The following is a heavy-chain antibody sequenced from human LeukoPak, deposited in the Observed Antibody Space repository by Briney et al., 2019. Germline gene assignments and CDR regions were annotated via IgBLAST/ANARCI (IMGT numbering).Heavy chain of an antibody. Sequence: GGSLRLSCVVSGFTFNNYAMNWVRQAPGKGLEWVSAISGSGGSTYYADSVKGRFTISRDNSKNTLYLQMNSLRAEDTAVYYCAKEGSGWSVDYWGQGTLVTVSS. CDR3: AKEGSGWSVDY. CDR1: GFTFNNYA. V-gene: IGHV3-23*01. CDR2: ISGSGGST. J-gene: IGHJ4*02. D-gene: IGHD6-19*01.